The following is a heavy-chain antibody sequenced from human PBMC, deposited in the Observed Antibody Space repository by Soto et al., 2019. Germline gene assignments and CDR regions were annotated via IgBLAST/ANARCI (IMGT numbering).Heavy chain of an antibody. CDR1: GGTFSSYA. V-gene: IGHV1-69*01. CDR3: AIAGIAVAGRDGYWFDP. Sequence: QVQLVQSGAEVKKPGSSVKVSCKASGGTFSSYAISWVRQAPGQGLEWMGGIIPIFGTANYAQKFQGRITITADESTSTAYMELRSLRSKDTAVYYCAIAGIAVAGRDGYWFDPCGQGTLVTVSS. J-gene: IGHJ5*02. CDR2: IIPIFGTA. D-gene: IGHD6-19*01.